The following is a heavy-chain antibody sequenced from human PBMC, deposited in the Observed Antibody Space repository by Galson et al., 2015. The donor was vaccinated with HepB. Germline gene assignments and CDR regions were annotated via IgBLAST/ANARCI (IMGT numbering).Heavy chain of an antibody. CDR2: ISYDGSNK. V-gene: IGHV3-30*18. CDR3: AKDARISMIVVVITDFDY. D-gene: IGHD3-22*01. Sequence: SLRLSCAASGFTFSSYGMHWVRQAPGKGLEWVAVISYDGSNKNYADSVKGRFTISRDNSKNTLYLQMNSLRAEDTAVYYCAKDARISMIVVVITDFDYWGQGTMVTVSS. J-gene: IGHJ4*02. CDR1: GFTFSSYG.